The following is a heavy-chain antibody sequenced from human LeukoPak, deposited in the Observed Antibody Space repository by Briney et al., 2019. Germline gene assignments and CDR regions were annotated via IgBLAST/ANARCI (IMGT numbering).Heavy chain of an antibody. V-gene: IGHV3-74*01. CDR2: INSDGSST. Sequence: PGGSLRLSCAASRFTFSNYWMHWVRQVPGKGLVWVSRINSDGSSTSYADSVKGRFTISRDNAKNTLYLQMNSLRAEDTAVYYCARRGYSGYAIDYWGQGTLVTVSS. CDR1: RFTFSNYW. D-gene: IGHD5-12*01. J-gene: IGHJ4*02. CDR3: ARRGYSGYAIDY.